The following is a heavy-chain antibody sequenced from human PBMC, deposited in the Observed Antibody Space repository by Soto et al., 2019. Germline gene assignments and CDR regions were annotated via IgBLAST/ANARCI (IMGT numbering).Heavy chain of an antibody. V-gene: IGHV4-31*03. J-gene: IGHJ6*02. CDR1: GGSISSGGYY. CDR3: ARGVATSDYYYGMDV. D-gene: IGHD5-12*01. CDR2: IYYSGST. Sequence: QVQLQESGPGLVKPSQTLSLTCTVSGGSISSGGYYWSWIRQHPGKGLEWIGYIYYSGSTYYNPSRKSRVTRSVDKSKNQFSLKLSSVTAAATAVYYCARGVATSDYYYGMDVGGQGTTVTVSS.